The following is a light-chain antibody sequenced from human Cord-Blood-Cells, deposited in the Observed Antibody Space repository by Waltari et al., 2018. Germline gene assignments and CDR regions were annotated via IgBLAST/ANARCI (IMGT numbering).Light chain of an antibody. CDR1: QSISSY. CDR2: AAS. Sequence: DFQMTQSPSPLSASVGDRVTITCRASQSISSYLNWYQQKPGKAPKLLIYAASSLQSGVPSRFSGSGSGTDFTLTISSLQPEDFATYYCQQSYSTPITFGQGTRLEIK. J-gene: IGKJ5*01. V-gene: IGKV1-39*01. CDR3: QQSYSTPIT.